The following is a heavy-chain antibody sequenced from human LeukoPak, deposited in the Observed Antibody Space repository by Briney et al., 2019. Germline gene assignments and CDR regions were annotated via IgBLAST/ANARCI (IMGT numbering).Heavy chain of an antibody. CDR2: IRYDASNT. V-gene: IGHV3-30*02. Sequence: GGSLRLSCAASGFTFSSYGMHWVRQAPDKGLEWVAFIRYDASNTYYGDSVKGRFTISRDNSKSTVYLQRNRPRVEDTAMYYCAKSYGANYFDYWGQGALVIVSS. CDR3: AKSYGANYFDY. D-gene: IGHD4-17*01. J-gene: IGHJ4*02. CDR1: GFTFSSYG.